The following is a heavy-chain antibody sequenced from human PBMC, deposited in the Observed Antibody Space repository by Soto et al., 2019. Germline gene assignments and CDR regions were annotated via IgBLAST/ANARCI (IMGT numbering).Heavy chain of an antibody. CDR1: GGSFSGYY. V-gene: IGHV4-34*01. D-gene: IGHD2-21*02. Sequence: SETLSLTCAVYGGSFSGYYWSWIRQPPGKGLEWIGEINHSGSTNYNPSLKSRVAISVDTSKNQFSLKLNSVTAADTAVYYCARDLWGYCGTDCYPLDVWGQGTTVTVSS. CDR3: ARDLWGYCGTDCYPLDV. CDR2: INHSGST. J-gene: IGHJ6*02.